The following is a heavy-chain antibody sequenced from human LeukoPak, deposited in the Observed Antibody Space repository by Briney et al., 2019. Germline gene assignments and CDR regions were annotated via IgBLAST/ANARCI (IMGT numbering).Heavy chain of an antibody. CDR3: ATFIPYYYDSQGFDY. Sequence: ASVKDSCKVSGYTLTELSMHWVRQAPGKGLEWMGGFDPEDGETIYAQKFKGRVTMTEDTSTDTAYMELSSLRSEDTAVYYCATFIPYYYDSQGFDYWGQGTLVTVS. CDR1: GYTLTELS. CDR2: FDPEDGET. V-gene: IGHV1-24*01. D-gene: IGHD3-22*01. J-gene: IGHJ4*02.